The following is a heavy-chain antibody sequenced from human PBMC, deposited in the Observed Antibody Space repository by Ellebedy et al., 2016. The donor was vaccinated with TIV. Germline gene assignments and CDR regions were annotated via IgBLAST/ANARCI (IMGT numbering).Heavy chain of an antibody. CDR2: IYYSGNT. CDR3: ARNLVIFTFDKWYFDP. D-gene: IGHD3/OR15-3a*01. CDR1: GGSIRSSSYY. J-gene: IGHJ5*02. V-gene: IGHV4-39*01. Sequence: SETLSLTCTVSGGSIRSSSYYWGWIRQPPGKGLEWIGNIYYSGNTYYNPTLKSRVTMSVDTSNNQFSLRLSSVTAADTAIYYCARNLVIFTFDKWYFDPWGQGTLVTVSS.